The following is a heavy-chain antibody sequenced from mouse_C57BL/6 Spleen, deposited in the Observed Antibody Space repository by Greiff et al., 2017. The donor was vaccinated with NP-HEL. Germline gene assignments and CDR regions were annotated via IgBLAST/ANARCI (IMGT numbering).Heavy chain of an antibody. Sequence: QVQLQQSGAELVKPGASVKISCKASGYAFSSYWMNWVKQRPGKGLEWIGQIYPGDGDTNYNGKFKGKATLTADKSSSTAYMQLSSLTSEDSAVYFCARRPITTVVAEDYWGQGTTLTVSS. CDR3: ARRPITTVVAEDY. D-gene: IGHD1-1*01. J-gene: IGHJ2*01. V-gene: IGHV1-80*01. CDR2: IYPGDGDT. CDR1: GYAFSSYW.